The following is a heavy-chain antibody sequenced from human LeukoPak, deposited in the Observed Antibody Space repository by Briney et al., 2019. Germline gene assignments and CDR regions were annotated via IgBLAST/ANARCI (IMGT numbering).Heavy chain of an antibody. V-gene: IGHV3-74*01. Sequence: GGSLRLSCAASGFTFSDYWMHWVRQAPGKGLVWVSRINSDGSSTSYADSVKGRFTISRDNAKDSLYLQMNSLRDEDTAVYYCATGDFLTGFDFWGQGTLVTVSS. CDR1: GFTFSDYW. J-gene: IGHJ4*02. D-gene: IGHD3/OR15-3a*01. CDR2: INSDGSST. CDR3: ATGDFLTGFDF.